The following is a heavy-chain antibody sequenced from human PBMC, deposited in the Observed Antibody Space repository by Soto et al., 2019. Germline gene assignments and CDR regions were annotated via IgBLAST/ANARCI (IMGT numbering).Heavy chain of an antibody. J-gene: IGHJ4*02. CDR3: ARGSGIVALPGELEDVKYDY. D-gene: IGHD1-1*01. V-gene: IGHV4-34*01. CDR2: INESGST. CDR1: GQSFSGHS. Sequence: QVQLQQWGAGLVKPSETLSLACAVYGQSFSGHSWAWIRQPPGKGLEWIGEINESGSTYYNPSLKSRVTISTERSMNQFSLKLSSVSAADTAAYFCARGSGIVALPGELEDVKYDYWGQGTLVNVSS.